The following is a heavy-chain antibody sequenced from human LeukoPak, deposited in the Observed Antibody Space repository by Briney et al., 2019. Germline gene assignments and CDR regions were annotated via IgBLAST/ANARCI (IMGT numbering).Heavy chain of an antibody. J-gene: IGHJ6*02. Sequence: PSGTLSLTCTVSGGSISSSSYDGGCIRQPPGEGLGWIGCIYYSRSTYYNPSLKSRVTISVDTSKNQFSLKLSSVTAADTAVYYCARQKQQLVYYYCGMDVWGQGTTVTVS. D-gene: IGHD6-13*01. V-gene: IGHV4-39*01. CDR3: ARQKQQLVYYYCGMDV. CDR1: GGSISSSSYD. CDR2: IYYSRST.